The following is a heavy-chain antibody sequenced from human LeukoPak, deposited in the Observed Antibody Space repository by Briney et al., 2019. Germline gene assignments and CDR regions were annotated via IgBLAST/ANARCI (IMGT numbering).Heavy chain of an antibody. CDR1: GFTFNSYW. D-gene: IGHD3-10*01. J-gene: IGHJ4*02. CDR3: ARQLGGSGSY. CDR2: IKQDGSVK. V-gene: IGHV3-7*01. Sequence: GSLRLSCAASGFTFNSYWMHWVRQAPGKGLEWVANIKQDGSVKYYVDSVKGRFTISRDNAKNSVYLQMNSLRAEDTAVYYCARQLGGSGSYWGQGTLVTVSS.